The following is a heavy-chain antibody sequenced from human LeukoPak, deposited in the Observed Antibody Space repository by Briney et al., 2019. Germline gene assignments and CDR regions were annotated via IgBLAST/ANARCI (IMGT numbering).Heavy chain of an antibody. J-gene: IGHJ4*02. CDR1: GFTFSNYG. V-gene: IGHV3-33*01. CDR3: ARGSDFFDSGGYFYPPGY. Sequence: GGSLRLPCVASGFTFSNYGMHWVRQGPGKGLEWVAVIWYDGGKEYYADSVKGRFTVSRDNSKNTLYLQMNSLRAEDTAVYYCARGSDFFDSGGYFYPPGYWGQGTLVTVSS. CDR2: IWYDGGKE. D-gene: IGHD3-22*01.